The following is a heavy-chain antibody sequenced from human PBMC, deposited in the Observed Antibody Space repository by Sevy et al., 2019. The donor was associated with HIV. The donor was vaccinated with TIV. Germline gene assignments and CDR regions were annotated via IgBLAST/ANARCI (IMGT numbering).Heavy chain of an antibody. V-gene: IGHV3-11*06. CDR2: ISSGSTYT. Sequence: GGSLRLSCVASGFTFSYYYMSWIRQAPGKGLEWVSDISSGSTYTKYADSVKGRFTISRDNAKNSLYLQTNSLRVEDTAVYYCARDRRNYGGQSFDFWGQGTLVTVSS. D-gene: IGHD4-17*01. CDR3: ARDRRNYGGQSFDF. CDR1: GFTFSYYY. J-gene: IGHJ4*02.